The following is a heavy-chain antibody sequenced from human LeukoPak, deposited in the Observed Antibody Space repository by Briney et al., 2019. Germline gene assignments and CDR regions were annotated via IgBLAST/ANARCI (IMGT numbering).Heavy chain of an antibody. Sequence: PSETLSLTCSVSGHSMSSYYWSWIPQPPGKGLEWIGHIYYSGSTKYNPSLKSRVTISVDTSKNQFSLKLSSVTAADTAVYYCARGARAGYNLEPFDYWGQGTLVTVSS. CDR2: IYYSGST. CDR3: ARGARAGYNLEPFDY. CDR1: GHSMSSYY. D-gene: IGHD5-24*01. J-gene: IGHJ4*02. V-gene: IGHV4-59*08.